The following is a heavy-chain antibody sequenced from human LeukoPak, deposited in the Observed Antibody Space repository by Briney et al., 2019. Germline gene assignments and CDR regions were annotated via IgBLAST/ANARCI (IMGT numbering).Heavy chain of an antibody. Sequence: GGSLRLSCAASGFTFSSYAMHWVRQAPGKGLEWVAVISYDRSNKYYADSVKGRFTISRDNSKNTLYLQMNSLRAEDTAVYYCARQYYYGSGSYYNPSFYYYYYGMDVWGQGTTVTVSS. V-gene: IGHV3-30*04. D-gene: IGHD3-10*01. CDR3: ARQYYYGSGSYYNPSFYYYYYGMDV. J-gene: IGHJ6*02. CDR1: GFTFSSYA. CDR2: ISYDRSNK.